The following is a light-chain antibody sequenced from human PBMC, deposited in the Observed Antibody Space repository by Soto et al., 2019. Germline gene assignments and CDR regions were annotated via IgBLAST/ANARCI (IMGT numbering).Light chain of an antibody. CDR1: QSISCSY. V-gene: IGKV3-20*01. CDR2: GAS. CDR3: QQYGSSPL. Sequence: ENVLTQSPGTLSLSPRERAALSCRASQSISCSYLAWYQQKPGQAPRLLIYGASSRATGIPDRFSGSGSGTDFTLTISRLEPEDFAVYYCQQYGSSPLFGQGTKLEMK. J-gene: IGKJ2*01.